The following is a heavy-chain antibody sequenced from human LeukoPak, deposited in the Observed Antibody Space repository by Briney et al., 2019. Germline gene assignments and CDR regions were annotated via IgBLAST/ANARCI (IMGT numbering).Heavy chain of an antibody. CDR3: ARAAYCSGGSCYSGGGYY. D-gene: IGHD2-15*01. V-gene: IGHV5-51*01. CDR1: GYSFTSYW. J-gene: IGHJ4*02. Sequence: GESLKISCEGSGYSFTSYWIGWVRQMPGKGLEWMGIIYPGDSDTRYSPSFQGQVTISADKSISTAYLQWSSLKASDTAMYYCARAAYCSGGSCYSGGGYYWGQGTLVTVSS. CDR2: IYPGDSDT.